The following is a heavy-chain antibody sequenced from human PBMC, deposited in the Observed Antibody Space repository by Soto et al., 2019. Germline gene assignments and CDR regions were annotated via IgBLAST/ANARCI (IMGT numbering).Heavy chain of an antibody. J-gene: IGHJ6*03. V-gene: IGHV1-18*01. Sequence: QDQLVQSGGEVKKPGASVKVSCKASGYSFTNYGITWVRQAPGQGFEWMGWISAYNGDTNYAQKLQGRVTMTTDASTRTAYLELRSRRSDDTAVYYCARDRGVAPPVAGNTHYYYYMDVWGKGTTVTVSS. CDR3: ARDRGVAPPVAGNTHYYYYMDV. D-gene: IGHD6-19*01. CDR2: ISAYNGDT. CDR1: GYSFTNYG.